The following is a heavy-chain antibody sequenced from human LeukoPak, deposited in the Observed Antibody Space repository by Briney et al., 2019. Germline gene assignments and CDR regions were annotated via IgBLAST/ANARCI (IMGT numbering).Heavy chain of an antibody. Sequence: GGSLRLSCAASGFTFDDYAMHWVRQAPGKGLEWVSGISWNSVRIAYADSVKGRFTISRDNAKSSLYLQMSSLRDEDSASYYCAKAVRTSVTTFDYWGQGTLVTVSS. CDR1: GFTFDDYA. CDR3: AKAVRTSVTTFDY. V-gene: IGHV3-9*01. CDR2: ISWNSVRI. D-gene: IGHD4-17*01. J-gene: IGHJ4*02.